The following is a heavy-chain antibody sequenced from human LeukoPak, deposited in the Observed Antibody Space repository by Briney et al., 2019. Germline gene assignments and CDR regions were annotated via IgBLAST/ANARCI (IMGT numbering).Heavy chain of an antibody. J-gene: IGHJ4*02. CDR3: ARDGPPYGSGSYGFYY. CDR2: ISSSGSTI. Sequence: PGGSLRLSCAASGFTFSSYEMNWVRQAPGKGLEWVSYISSSGSTIYYADSVKGRFTISRDNAKNSLYLQMNSLGAEDTAVYYCARDGPPYGSGSYGFYYWGQGTLVTVSS. D-gene: IGHD3-10*01. V-gene: IGHV3-48*03. CDR1: GFTFSSYE.